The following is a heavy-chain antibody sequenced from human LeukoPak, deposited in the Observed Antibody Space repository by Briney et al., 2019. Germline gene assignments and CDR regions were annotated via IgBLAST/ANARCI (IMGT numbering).Heavy chain of an antibody. D-gene: IGHD3-10*01. CDR3: ARLPSVRGVDRYFDY. Sequence: GESLKISCKGSGYSFTSYWLGCVRQMPGKGLEPITLIYPGDSDTRYSPSFQGQVTISVDKSISTAYLQWSSLKASDTAMYYCARLPSVRGVDRYFDYWGQGTLVTVSS. J-gene: IGHJ4*02. CDR1: GYSFTSYW. CDR2: IYPGDSDT. V-gene: IGHV5-51*01.